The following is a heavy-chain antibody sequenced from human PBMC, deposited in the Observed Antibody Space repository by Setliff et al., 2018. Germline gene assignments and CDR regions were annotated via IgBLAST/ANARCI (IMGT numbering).Heavy chain of an antibody. V-gene: IGHV4-59*01. CDR3: ARAPPSSGWTPRGYYYYYMDV. D-gene: IGHD6-19*01. Sequence: PSETLSLTCTVSGGYISSYYWSWIRQPPGKGLEWIGYMYYSGSTNYNPSFKSRVTISVDTSKNQFSLKLSSVTAADTAVYYCARAPPSSGWTPRGYYYYYMDVWGKGTTVTVSS. CDR1: GGYISSYY. J-gene: IGHJ6*03. CDR2: MYYSGST.